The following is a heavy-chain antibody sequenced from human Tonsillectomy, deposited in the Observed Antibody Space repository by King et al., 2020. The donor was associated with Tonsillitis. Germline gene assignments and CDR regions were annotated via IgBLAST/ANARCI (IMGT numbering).Heavy chain of an antibody. V-gene: IGHV4-59*01. J-gene: IGHJ4*02. Sequence: QLQESGPGLVKPSETLSLTCTVSGGSISSYYWSWIRQPPGKGLEWIGNIHYSESTNYNSSLRSRVTMSMDTSKNQFSLRLASVTAADTAVYYCPGGGGWLTDFWGQGTLVTVSS. CDR1: GGSISSYY. CDR3: PGGGGWLTDF. CDR2: IHYSEST. D-gene: IGHD1-26*01.